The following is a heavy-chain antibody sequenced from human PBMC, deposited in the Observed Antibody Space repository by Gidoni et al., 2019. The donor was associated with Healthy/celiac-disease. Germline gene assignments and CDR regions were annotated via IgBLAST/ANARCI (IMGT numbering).Heavy chain of an antibody. D-gene: IGHD4-4*01. CDR2: ISSSSSYI. Sequence: EVQLVESGGGLVKPGGSLRLSCAASGFSFSSYSMNWVRKAPGKGLDGVSAISSSSSYIYYADSVKGRFTIPRDNAKNSLYLQMNSLRAEDTAVYYCARGLFDYSNSVWGLKWGQGTLVTVSS. CDR1: GFSFSSYS. CDR3: ARGLFDYSNSVWGLK. V-gene: IGHV3-21*01. J-gene: IGHJ4*02.